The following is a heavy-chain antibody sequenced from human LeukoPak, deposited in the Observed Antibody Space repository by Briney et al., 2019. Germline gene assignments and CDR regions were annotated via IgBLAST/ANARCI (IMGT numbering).Heavy chain of an antibody. D-gene: IGHD5-24*01. CDR1: GFTFTSSA. CDR2: IVVGSGNT. Sequence: SVKVSCKASGFTFTSSAMQWVRQARGQRLEWIGWIVVGSGNTNYAQKFQERVTITRDMSTSTAYMELSSLRSEDTAVYYCAAVSRDGYNYADYWGQGTLVTVSS. CDR3: AAVSRDGYNYADY. J-gene: IGHJ4*02. V-gene: IGHV1-58*02.